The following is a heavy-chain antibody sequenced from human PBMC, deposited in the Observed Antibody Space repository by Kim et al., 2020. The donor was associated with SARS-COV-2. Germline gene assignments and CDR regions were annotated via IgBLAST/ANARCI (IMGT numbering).Heavy chain of an antibody. CDR1: GGSISSYY. CDR2: IYDRGST. Sequence: SETLSHTCTVSGGSISSYYWSWIRQPPGKGLEWIGYIYDRGSTNYNPSLKSRVTISVDTSKNQFSLKLSSVTAADTAVYYCARAPDVYAQFDYLGQGTLV. D-gene: IGHD2-8*01. J-gene: IGHJ4*02. CDR3: ARAPDVYAQFDY. V-gene: IGHV4-59*13.